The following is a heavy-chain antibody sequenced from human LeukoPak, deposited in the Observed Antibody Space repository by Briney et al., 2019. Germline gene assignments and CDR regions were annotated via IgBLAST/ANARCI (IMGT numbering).Heavy chain of an antibody. J-gene: IGHJ4*02. CDR1: GFTFGSYA. CDR3: AYNFGDNTVNFQWDIDY. V-gene: IGHV3-23*01. CDR2: ITTSGDPT. Sequence: GGSLRPSCATSGFTFGSYAMTWVRQAPGKGLEWVSEITTSGDPTFYTDSVKGRFTISRDNSKDTVYLQMDNLRVEDTAVDYCAYNFGDNTVNFQWDIDYWGQGALVTVSS. D-gene: IGHD4-17*01.